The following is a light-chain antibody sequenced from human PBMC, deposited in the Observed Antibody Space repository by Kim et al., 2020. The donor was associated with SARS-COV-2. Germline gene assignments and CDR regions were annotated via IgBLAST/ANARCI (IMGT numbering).Light chain of an antibody. Sequence: EIVMTQSPAILSVSPGERATLSCRASQSVSSHLAWYQQRPAQPPRLLIYGASTRATGIPARFSGSGSGTEFTLTISSLQSEDFAIYFCQQYSDWPPGDTFGKGTKLEI. J-gene: IGKJ2*01. CDR1: QSVSSH. V-gene: IGKV3-15*01. CDR2: GAS. CDR3: QQYSDWPPGDT.